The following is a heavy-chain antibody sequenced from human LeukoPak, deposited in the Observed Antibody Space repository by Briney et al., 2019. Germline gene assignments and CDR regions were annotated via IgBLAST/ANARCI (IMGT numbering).Heavy chain of an antibody. D-gene: IGHD6-6*01. J-gene: IGHJ4*02. Sequence: RGSLRPSRAASGFASNNYGMPRVGQAPGQGLGGVAFIGYDGSNKYYTDSVKGRFTISRDNSKNTLFLQINSLRAEDTAVYYCAKDIARYSSSSPAFDYWGQGTLITVSS. CDR2: IGYDGSNK. V-gene: IGHV3-30*02. CDR3: AKDIARYSSSSPAFDY. CDR1: GFASNNYG.